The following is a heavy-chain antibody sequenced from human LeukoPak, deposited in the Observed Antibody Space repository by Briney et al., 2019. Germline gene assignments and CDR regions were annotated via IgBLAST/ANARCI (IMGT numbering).Heavy chain of an antibody. CDR1: GGSISSGGYY. D-gene: IGHD6-19*01. CDR3: ATDSSGRHDAFDI. J-gene: IGHJ3*02. Sequence: SQTLSLTCTVSGGSISSGGYYWSWIRQHPGKGLEWIGYIYYSGSTNYNPSPKSRVTISVDKSKNQFSLKLSSVTAADTAVYYCATDSSGRHDAFDIWGQGTMVTVSS. V-gene: IGHV4-31*09. CDR2: IYYSGST.